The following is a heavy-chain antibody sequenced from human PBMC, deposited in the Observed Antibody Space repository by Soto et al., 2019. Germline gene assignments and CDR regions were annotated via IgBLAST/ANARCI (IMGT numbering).Heavy chain of an antibody. CDR3: AKVRMSDNSVWDPLDS. Sequence: VHLLECGGGLVQPGGSLRLSCVASGFTFSNYAMSWVRQAPGKGLEWVSSIGGGGDDTYYADSVRGRFIISRDNPKSRLSLQMNGLRAEDTAVYYCAKVRMSDNSVWDPLDSWGQGRMVAVSP. D-gene: IGHD2-15*01. CDR1: GFTFSNYA. V-gene: IGHV3-23*01. J-gene: IGHJ3*02. CDR2: IGGGGDDT.